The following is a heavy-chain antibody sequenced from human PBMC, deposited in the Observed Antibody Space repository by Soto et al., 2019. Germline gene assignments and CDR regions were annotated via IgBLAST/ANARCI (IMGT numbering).Heavy chain of an antibody. CDR2: IDYNGVT. CDR3: GKVLVGATGHTDSDS. J-gene: IGHJ4*02. D-gene: IGHD2-15*01. V-gene: IGHV4-39*01. Sequence: SETLSLTCTVSGGSIYRSGYYWGWIRQPPRRGLEWIGNIDYNGVTYSNPSLKSRVTISRDTSKNQFSLKLTSVTAADTALYYCGKVLVGATGHTDSDSWGPGXLVTVYS. CDR1: GGSIYRSGYY.